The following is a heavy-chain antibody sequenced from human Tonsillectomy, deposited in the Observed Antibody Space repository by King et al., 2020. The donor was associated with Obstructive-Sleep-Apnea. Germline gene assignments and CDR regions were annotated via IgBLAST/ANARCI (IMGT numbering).Heavy chain of an antibody. J-gene: IGHJ5*02. CDR2: IYYSGST. CDR1: GGSVSSGSYY. CDR3: ARALALEYSSSWPFDP. D-gene: IGHD6-13*01. V-gene: IGHV4-61*01. Sequence: QLQESGPGLVKPSETLSLTCTVSGGSVSSGSYYWSWIRQPPGQGLEWIGYIYYSGSTNYNPSLKSRVTISVDTSKNQFSLKLSSVTAADTAVYYCARALALEYSSSWPFDPWGQGTLVTVSS.